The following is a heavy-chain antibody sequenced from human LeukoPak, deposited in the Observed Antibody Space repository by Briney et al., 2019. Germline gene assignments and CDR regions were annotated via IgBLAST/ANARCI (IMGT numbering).Heavy chain of an antibody. Sequence: GGSLRLSCAASGFTFSSYAMSWVRQAPGKGLEWASAISGSGGSTYYADCVKGLFTTSRDNSKNTLYLQMNSLRAEDSAVYYCANRILDIVVVPASYYFDYWGQGTLVTDSS. J-gene: IGHJ4*02. V-gene: IGHV3-23*01. D-gene: IGHD2-2*03. CDR1: GFTFSSYA. CDR3: ANRILDIVVVPASYYFDY. CDR2: ISGSGGST.